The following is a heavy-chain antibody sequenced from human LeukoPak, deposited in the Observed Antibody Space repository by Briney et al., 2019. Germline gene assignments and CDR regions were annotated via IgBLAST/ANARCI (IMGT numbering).Heavy chain of an antibody. V-gene: IGHV4-34*01. CDR3: ARGEDGTGDYRPTYFDS. D-gene: IGHD4-17*01. J-gene: IGHJ4*02. CDR1: GGSFSGYF. CDR2: INHGGGT. Sequence: PSETLSLTCAVYGGSFSGYFWNWIRQPPGKGLEWNGEINHGGGTRYNPSLKSRATISVDTSKKQFSLNLTSVTAADTAVYYCARGEDGTGDYRPTYFDSRGQGTLVTVSS.